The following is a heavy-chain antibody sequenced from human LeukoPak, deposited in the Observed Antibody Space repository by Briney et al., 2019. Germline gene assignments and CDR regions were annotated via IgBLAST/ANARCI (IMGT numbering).Heavy chain of an antibody. V-gene: IGHV4-59*12. D-gene: IGHD6-19*01. CDR3: ARAPGQWLAYFDY. CDR2: IYYSGST. J-gene: IGHJ4*02. Sequence: SETLSLTCTVSGGSISSYYWSWIRQPPGKGLEWIGYIYYSGSTNYNPSLKSRVTISVDTSKNQFSLQLNSVTPEDTAVYYCARAPGQWLAYFDYWGQGTLVTVSS. CDR1: GGSISSYY.